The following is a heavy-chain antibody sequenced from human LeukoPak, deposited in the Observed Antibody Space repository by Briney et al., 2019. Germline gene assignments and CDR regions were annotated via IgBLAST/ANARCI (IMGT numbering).Heavy chain of an antibody. CDR3: ARGTLFWRGVDY. V-gene: IGHV3-74*01. J-gene: IGHJ4*02. CDR1: GFTFSSHW. CDR2: MNSDGSIT. D-gene: IGHD3-3*01. Sequence: GGSLRLSCAASGFTFSSHWMHWVRQVPGKGLVWVSRMNSDGSITSYADSVKGRFTISRDNAKNMLYLQMNSLRAEDTAVYYCARGTLFWRGVDYWGQGTLVTVSS.